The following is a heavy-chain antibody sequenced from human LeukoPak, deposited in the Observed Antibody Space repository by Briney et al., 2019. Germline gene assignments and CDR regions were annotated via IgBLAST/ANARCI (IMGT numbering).Heavy chain of an antibody. J-gene: IGHJ4*02. V-gene: IGHV1-69*13. Sequence: SVKVSCKASGGTFSSYAISWVRQAPGQGLEWMGGIIPIFGTANYAQKFQGRVTITADESTSTAYMELSSLRSEDTAVYYCARDHRDGYNYFDYWGQGTLVTVSS. D-gene: IGHD5-24*01. CDR2: IIPIFGTA. CDR1: GGTFSSYA. CDR3: ARDHRDGYNYFDY.